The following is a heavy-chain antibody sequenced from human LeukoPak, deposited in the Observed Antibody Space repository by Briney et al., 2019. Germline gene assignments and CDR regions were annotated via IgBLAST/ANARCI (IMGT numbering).Heavy chain of an antibody. CDR3: AKDSSSGWPRD. D-gene: IGHD6-19*01. CDR1: GFPFSSYA. Sequence: GASLRLSFAASGFPFSSYAMSWVRQAPGKGLEWVSAISGSGGSTYYADSVKGRFTISRDNSKNTLYLQMNSLRAEDTAVYYCAKDSSSGWPRDWGQGTLVTVSS. J-gene: IGHJ4*02. CDR2: ISGSGGST. V-gene: IGHV3-23*01.